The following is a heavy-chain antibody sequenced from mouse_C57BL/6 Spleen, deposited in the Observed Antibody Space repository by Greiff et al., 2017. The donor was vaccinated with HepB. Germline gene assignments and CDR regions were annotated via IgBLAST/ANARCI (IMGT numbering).Heavy chain of an antibody. CDR2: IHPNSGST. CDR1: GYTFTSYW. V-gene: IGHV1-64*01. J-gene: IGHJ2*01. CDR3: AREGYDAGYYFDY. Sequence: QVQLQQPGAELVKPGASVKLSCKASGYTFTSYWMHWVKQRPGQGLEWIGMIHPNSGSTNYNEKFKSKATLTVDKSSSTAYMQLSSLTSEDSAVYYCAREGYDAGYYFDYWGQGTTLTVSS. D-gene: IGHD2-2*01.